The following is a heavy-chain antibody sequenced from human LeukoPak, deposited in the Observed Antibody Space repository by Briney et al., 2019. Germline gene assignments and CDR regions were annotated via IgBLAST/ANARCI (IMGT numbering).Heavy chain of an antibody. CDR2: IYYSGTA. CDR1: GGSISSGGYY. CDR3: ARFSNDHGVKFDY. J-gene: IGHJ4*02. V-gene: IGHV4-31*03. D-gene: IGHD4-17*01. Sequence: SETLSLTCTVSGGSISSGGYYWSWVRQHPEKGLEWIGYIYYSGTAYYNPSLKSRVAMSVDTSKNQFSLKLDSVTAADTAVYYCARFSNDHGVKFDYWGQGTLVTVSS.